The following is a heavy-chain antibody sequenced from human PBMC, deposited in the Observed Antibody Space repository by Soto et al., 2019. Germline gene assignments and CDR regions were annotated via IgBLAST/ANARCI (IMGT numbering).Heavy chain of an antibody. CDR1: GAALNSGNYY. D-gene: IGHD2-21*01. V-gene: IGHV4-31*03. CDR3: ERLRIATNNYKWFDP. J-gene: IGHJ5*02. Sequence: PSETLSLTCIVSGAALNSGNYYWSWIRQVPGKGLEWIGHIYVTGAVDYNPSLRDRITISQDTSERQFSLNLRLVTAADTAVYYCERLRIATNNYKWFDPWGQGTPVTVYS. CDR2: IYVTGAV.